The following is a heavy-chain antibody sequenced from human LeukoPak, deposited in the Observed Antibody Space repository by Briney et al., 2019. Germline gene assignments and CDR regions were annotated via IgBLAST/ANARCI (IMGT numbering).Heavy chain of an antibody. CDR3: ARDHAAADPASAFDI. J-gene: IGHJ3*02. D-gene: IGHD6-13*01. CDR1: GFTFSSYS. V-gene: IGHV3-21*01. Sequence: PGGSLRLSCAASGFTFSSYSMNWVRQAPGKGLEWVSSISSSSSYIYYADSVKGRFTISRDNAKNSLYLQMNSLRAEDTAVYYCARDHAAADPASAFDIWGQGTMVTVSS. CDR2: ISSSSSYI.